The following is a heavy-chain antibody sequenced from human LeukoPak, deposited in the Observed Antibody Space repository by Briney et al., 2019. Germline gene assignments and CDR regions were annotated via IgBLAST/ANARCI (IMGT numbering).Heavy chain of an antibody. V-gene: IGHV4-59*02. Sequence: SSETLSLTCTVSAGGDHYWSWIRQPPGKGLEYIGNLQYTGITNYNPSLESRVTISVDMARNQFSLRLRSVTAADTAIYYCARGRGWGFGVDFWGQGTLVTVSS. D-gene: IGHD3-16*01. CDR2: LQYTGIT. J-gene: IGHJ4*02. CDR3: ARGRGWGFGVDF. CDR1: AGGDHY.